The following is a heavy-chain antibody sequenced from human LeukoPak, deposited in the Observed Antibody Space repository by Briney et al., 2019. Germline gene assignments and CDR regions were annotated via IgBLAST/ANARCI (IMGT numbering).Heavy chain of an antibody. CDR3: ARAGTVTTENDY. Sequence: ASVKVSCKTSGYTFTSYYIHWVRQAPGQGLEWMGLIDPSGGSTSYAQNFQGRVTMTRDTSTSTVYMELSSLRSEDTAVYYCARAGTVTTENDYWGQGTLVTVSS. D-gene: IGHD4-17*01. CDR2: IDPSGGST. CDR1: GYTFTSYY. V-gene: IGHV1-46*01. J-gene: IGHJ4*02.